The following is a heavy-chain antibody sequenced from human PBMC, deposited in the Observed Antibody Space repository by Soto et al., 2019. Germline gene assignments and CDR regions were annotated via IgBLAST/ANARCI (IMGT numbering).Heavy chain of an antibody. Sequence: DVQLVESGGGLVKPGGSLRLSCVASGPTFSTYGMNWIRQTPGKGLEWVSSITSSGGYIHYADSVQGRFTVSRDNAKNSMYLQMNSLRVEDTAVYFCARDESAGSSTSNWGQGTLVTVSS. V-gene: IGHV3-21*01. J-gene: IGHJ4*02. CDR3: ARDESAGSSTSN. CDR2: ITSSGGYI. CDR1: GPTFSTYG. D-gene: IGHD2-2*01.